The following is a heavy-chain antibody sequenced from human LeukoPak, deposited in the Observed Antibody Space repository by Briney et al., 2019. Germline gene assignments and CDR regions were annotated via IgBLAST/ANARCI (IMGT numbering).Heavy chain of an antibody. CDR2: ISHSGST. D-gene: IGHD2-15*01. J-gene: IGHJ4*02. V-gene: IGHV4-34*01. CDR1: GGSFSGYY. Sequence: SETLSLTCAVYGGSFSGYYWSWIRQPPGKGLEWIGEISHSGSTNYNPSLKSRVTISVDTSKNQFSLKLSSVTAADTAVYYCARVLSPDSATRSGGSSIDYWGQGTLVTVSS. CDR3: ARVLSPDSATRSGGSSIDY.